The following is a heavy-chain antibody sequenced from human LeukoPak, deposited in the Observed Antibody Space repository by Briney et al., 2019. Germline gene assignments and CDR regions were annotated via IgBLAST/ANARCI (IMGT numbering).Heavy chain of an antibody. J-gene: IGHJ4*02. CDR2: ISAYNGNT. V-gene: IGHV1-18*01. CDR3: ARPRPQVRGYYDSSGYYYLLDY. CDR1: GYTFTSYG. Sequence: ASVTVSCKASGYTFTSYGISWVRQAPGQGLEWMGGISAYNGNTNYAQKLQGRVTMTTDTSTSTAYMELRSLRSDDTAVYYCARPRPQVRGYYDSSGYYYLLDYWGQGTLVTVSS. D-gene: IGHD3-22*01.